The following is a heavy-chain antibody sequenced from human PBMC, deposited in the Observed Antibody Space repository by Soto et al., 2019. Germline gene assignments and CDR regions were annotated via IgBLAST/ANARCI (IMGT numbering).Heavy chain of an antibody. J-gene: IGHJ5*02. CDR2: INPDSGGT. Sequence: ASVKVSCKASGYTFTGYYMHWVRQAPGQGLEWMGWINPDSGGTNYAQKFQGWVTMTRDTSISTAYMELSRLRSDDTAVYYCARAGRNWTRVGSLDPWGQGTLVTVSS. CDR1: GYTFTGYY. V-gene: IGHV1-2*04. D-gene: IGHD1-1*01. CDR3: ARAGRNWTRVGSLDP.